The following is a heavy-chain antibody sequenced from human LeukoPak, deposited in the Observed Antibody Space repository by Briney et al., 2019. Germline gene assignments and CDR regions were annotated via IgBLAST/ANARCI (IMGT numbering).Heavy chain of an antibody. CDR1: GFSFNNHG. V-gene: IGHV3-7*01. D-gene: IGHD6-19*01. Sequence: PGGSLRLSCAASGFSFNNHGMNWVRQAPGKGLEWVANIKQDGSEKYYVDSVKGRFTISRDNAKNSLYLQMNSLRAEDTAVYYCARDWGGRSAVAGTFDYWGQGTLVTVSS. J-gene: IGHJ4*02. CDR2: IKQDGSEK. CDR3: ARDWGGRSAVAGTFDY.